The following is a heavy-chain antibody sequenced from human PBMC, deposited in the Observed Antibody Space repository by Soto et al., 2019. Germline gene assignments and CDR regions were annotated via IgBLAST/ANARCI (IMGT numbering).Heavy chain of an antibody. CDR2: INRDGSTT. V-gene: IGHV3-74*01. D-gene: IGHD3-3*01. Sequence: EVQLVESGGGLVQRGGSLRLSCASSGFSFSSYWMHWVRQAPGKGLVWVSRINRDGSTTAYADSVKGRFIISRDNAKNTVYLQMNRLRAEDTAVYYCARDYDFWSSYPSVYFDYWGQGNLVTVSS. CDR1: GFSFSSYW. CDR3: ARDYDFWSSYPSVYFDY. J-gene: IGHJ4*02.